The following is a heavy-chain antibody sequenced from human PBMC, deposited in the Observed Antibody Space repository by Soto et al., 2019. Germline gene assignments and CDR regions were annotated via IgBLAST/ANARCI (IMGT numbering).Heavy chain of an antibody. V-gene: IGHV3-23*01. CDR1: GFIFSSYA. D-gene: IGHD2-15*01. J-gene: IGHJ4*02. CDR2: ISGSADST. Sequence: EVQLLESGGGLVQPGGSLRLSCAASGFIFSSYAMSWVRQAPGKGLEWVSTISGSADSTYYADSVKGRFTFSRDNSKNTLYLQMNSLRAEDTAVYYCAKDRERYCSGGSCFHAFDYWGQGSLVTVSS. CDR3: AKDRERYCSGGSCFHAFDY.